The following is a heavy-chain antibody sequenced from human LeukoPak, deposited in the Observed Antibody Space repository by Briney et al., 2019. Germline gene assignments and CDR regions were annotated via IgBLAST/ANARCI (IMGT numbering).Heavy chain of an antibody. V-gene: IGHV4-4*07. CDR2: IYTSGST. Sequence: SETLSLTCTVSGGSISSYYWSWIRQPAGKGLEWIGRIYTSGSTNYNPSLKSRVTMSVDTSKNQFSLKLSSVTAADTAVYYCAGSSTSCYEYLCYPQGPNYYYGMDVWGQGTTVTVSS. CDR1: GGSISSYY. D-gene: IGHD2-2*01. J-gene: IGHJ6*02. CDR3: AGSSTSCYEYLCYPQGPNYYYGMDV.